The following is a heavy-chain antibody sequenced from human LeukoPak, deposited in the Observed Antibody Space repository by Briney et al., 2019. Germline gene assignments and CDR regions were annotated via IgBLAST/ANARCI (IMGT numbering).Heavy chain of an antibody. CDR3: ARGDGYNDAEYLQH. J-gene: IGHJ1*01. D-gene: IGHD5-24*01. Sequence: GGSLRLFRAASGFTFSSYGMHWLRQAPGKGLEWVAVIWYDGSNKYYGDSVKGRFTISRDNSKKTLYLQMNSLRVEDTAVYYCARGDGYNDAEYLQHWGQGTMVTVS. CDR1: GFTFSSYG. V-gene: IGHV3-33*01. CDR2: IWYDGSNK.